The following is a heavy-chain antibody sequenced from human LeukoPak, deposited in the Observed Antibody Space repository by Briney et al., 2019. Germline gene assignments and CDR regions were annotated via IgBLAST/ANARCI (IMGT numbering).Heavy chain of an antibody. CDR1: GGSISNSNYY. Sequence: PSETLSLTCKVSGGSISNSNYYWGWIRQPPGRELEWLASINYGGTTYYNPSLKSRVTISVDTSKNQFSLKLSTVTAADTAVYYCARVGTVNWYFDLWGRGTLVTVSS. V-gene: IGHV4-39*07. CDR2: INYGGTT. CDR3: ARVGTVNWYFDL. J-gene: IGHJ2*01. D-gene: IGHD1-1*01.